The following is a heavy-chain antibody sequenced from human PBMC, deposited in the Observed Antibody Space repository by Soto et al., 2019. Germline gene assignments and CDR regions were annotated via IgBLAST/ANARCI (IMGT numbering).Heavy chain of an antibody. CDR2: IIPLYGTV. CDR3: ARVRVIRAVIPSHFGL. J-gene: IGHJ4*02. CDR1: GGTFNSYG. D-gene: IGHD3-10*01. V-gene: IGHV1-69*06. Sequence: QAHLAQSGAEVKKPGSSATVSCKASGGTFNSYGISWVRQAPGQGLDWMGVIIPLYGTVNYAQKFQGRVSITADKSTSTAYMDLNSLRSDDTAVYYCARVRVIRAVIPSHFGLWGQGTQVTVSS.